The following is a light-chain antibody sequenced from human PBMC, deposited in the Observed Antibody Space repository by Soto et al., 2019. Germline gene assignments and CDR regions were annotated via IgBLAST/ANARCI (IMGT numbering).Light chain of an antibody. CDR3: QQRANWPLS. V-gene: IGKV3-11*01. Sequence: EMVLTQSPATLSLSPGEGVTLSCRASQSVNNLAWYQQKPGQAPRLLIYDASNRATGIPARFSGSGSGTDFTLTITYLEPEDFAVYYCQQRANWPLSFGGGTKVEIK. CDR1: QSVNN. J-gene: IGKJ4*01. CDR2: DAS.